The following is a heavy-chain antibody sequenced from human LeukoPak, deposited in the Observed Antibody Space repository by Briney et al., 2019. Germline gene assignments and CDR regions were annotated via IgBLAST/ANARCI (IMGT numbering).Heavy chain of an antibody. Sequence: GGSLRLSCAASGFTFDDYAMHWVRQAPGKGLEWVSGISWNSGSIGYADSVKGRFTISRDNAKNSLYLQMNSLRAEDTALYYCAKSLAAMVSYYFDYWGQGTLVTVSS. CDR1: GFTFDDYA. CDR2: ISWNSGSI. D-gene: IGHD5-18*01. J-gene: IGHJ4*02. CDR3: AKSLAAMVSYYFDY. V-gene: IGHV3-9*01.